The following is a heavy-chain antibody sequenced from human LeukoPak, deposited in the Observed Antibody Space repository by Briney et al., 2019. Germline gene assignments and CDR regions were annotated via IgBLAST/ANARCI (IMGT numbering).Heavy chain of an antibody. CDR1: GFILSTSE. Sequence: GGSLRLSCVASGFILSTSEMNWVRQAPGRGLEWVSFIASDGTIYYADSMKGRFTLSRDSAKNSMYLQINSLRAEDTAVYYCARDDVVRRYYEVGAIPRYERTDAFDIWGQGTMVTVSS. J-gene: IGHJ3*02. D-gene: IGHD3-22*01. CDR3: ARDDVVRRYYEVGAIPRYERTDAFDI. V-gene: IGHV3-48*03. CDR2: IASDGTI.